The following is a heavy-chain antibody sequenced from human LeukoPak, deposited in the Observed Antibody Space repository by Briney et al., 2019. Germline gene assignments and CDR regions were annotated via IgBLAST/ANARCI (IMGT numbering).Heavy chain of an antibody. CDR2: ISYDGSNK. CDR3: ARAITMVRDGVDY. Sequence: PGRCLRLSCAASGFTFSSYAMHWVRQAPGKGLEWVAVISYDGSNKYYADSVKGRFTISRDNSKNTLYLQMNSLRAEDTAVYYCARAITMVRDGVDYWGQGTLVTVSS. J-gene: IGHJ4*02. D-gene: IGHD3-10*01. CDR1: GFTFSSYA. V-gene: IGHV3-30*04.